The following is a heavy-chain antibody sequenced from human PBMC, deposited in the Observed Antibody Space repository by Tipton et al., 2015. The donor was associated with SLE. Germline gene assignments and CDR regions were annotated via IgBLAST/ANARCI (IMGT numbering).Heavy chain of an antibody. Sequence: RSLRLSCKASGFNFGDYSLSWVRQAPGKGLEWLGIITNKAHGGTTEDAASVKGRFIISRDDSESIVYLQMNSLKTEDTAVYYCARDHSPFTTLTTNGYYFGMDVWGQGTTVTVSS. V-gene: IGHV3-49*04. CDR1: GFNFGDYS. CDR2: ITNKAHGGTT. CDR3: ARDHSPFTTLTTNGYYFGMDV. D-gene: IGHD4-17*01. J-gene: IGHJ6*02.